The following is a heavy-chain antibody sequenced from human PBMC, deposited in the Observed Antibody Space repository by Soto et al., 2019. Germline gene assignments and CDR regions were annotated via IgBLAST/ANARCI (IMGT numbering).Heavy chain of an antibody. CDR2: IIDSGAST. J-gene: IGHJ6*02. D-gene: IGHD1-26*01. CDR1: GFTFSSCA. CDR3: GKGRSYYYYYGVDV. V-gene: IGHV3-23*01. Sequence: EVHLLESGGALVQPGGSLRLSCAASGFTFSSCAMGWVRQAPGKGLEWVSDIIDSGASTYYADAVKGRFTISRDNSKSILFLQMNSLRAEDTAVYYCGKGRSYYYYYGVDVWGQGTTVTVSS.